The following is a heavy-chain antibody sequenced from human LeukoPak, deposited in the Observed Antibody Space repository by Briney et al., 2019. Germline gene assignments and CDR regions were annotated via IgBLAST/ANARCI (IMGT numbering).Heavy chain of an antibody. CDR2: ISRIGGST. CDR1: GFIFSNYA. V-gene: IGHV3-23*01. D-gene: IGHD1-1*01. Sequence: PGGSLRLSCAASGFIFSNYALAWVRQAPGKGLEWVSGISRIGGSTHYADSVKGRFTISRDNSKNILYLQMNSLRAEDTALYYCAKDLVGTGNFRGGDYWGQGTLVTVSS. CDR3: AKDLVGTGNFRGGDY. J-gene: IGHJ4*02.